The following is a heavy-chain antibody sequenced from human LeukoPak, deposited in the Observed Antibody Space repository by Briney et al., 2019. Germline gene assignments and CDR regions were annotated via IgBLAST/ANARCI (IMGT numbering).Heavy chain of an antibody. J-gene: IGHJ5*02. Sequence: PSETLSLTCTVSGGSISSSSYYWGWIRQPPGEGLEWFGSIYYSGSTYYNPSLKSRVTISVDTSKNQFSLKLSSVTAADTAVYYCARHGYRSGGSCTREVWFDPWGQGTLVTVSS. CDR3: ARHGYRSGGSCTREVWFDP. V-gene: IGHV4-39*01. D-gene: IGHD2-15*01. CDR2: IYYSGST. CDR1: GGSISSSSYY.